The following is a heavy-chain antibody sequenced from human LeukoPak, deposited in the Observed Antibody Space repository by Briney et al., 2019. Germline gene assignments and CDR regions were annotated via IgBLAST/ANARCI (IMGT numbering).Heavy chain of an antibody. CDR1: GFTFSSYA. J-gene: IGHJ5*02. Sequence: GGSLRLSCAASGFTFSSYAMSWVRQAPGKGLEWVSGISGSGGSTYYADSVEGRFTISRENSKNTLYLQMNSLRAEDTAVYYCAIDVAAAAGGFDPWGQGTLDTVSS. CDR2: ISGSGGST. CDR3: AIDVAAAAGGFDP. V-gene: IGHV3-23*01. D-gene: IGHD6-13*01.